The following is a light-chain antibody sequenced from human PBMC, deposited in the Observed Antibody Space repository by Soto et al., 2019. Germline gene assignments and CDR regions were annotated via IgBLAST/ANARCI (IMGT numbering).Light chain of an antibody. CDR2: DVS. V-gene: IGLV2-14*03. CDR3: ASYTTSSTWV. Sequence: QSALTQPASVSGSPGQSITISCTGTSSDVGGYNFVSWFQQHPGKTPKLIIFDVSNRPSGVSNRFSGSKSGNTASLTISGLLAGDDADYYCASYTTSSTWVFGGGTQLTVL. J-gene: IGLJ3*02. CDR1: SSDVGGYNF.